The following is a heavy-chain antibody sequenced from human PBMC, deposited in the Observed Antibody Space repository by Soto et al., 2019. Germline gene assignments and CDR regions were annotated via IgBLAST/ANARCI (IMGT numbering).Heavy chain of an antibody. D-gene: IGHD1-26*01. CDR1: GYTFPSYG. CDR3: ARGILKLGVDAFYI. CDR2: ISAYNGNT. Sequence: QVQLVQSGAEVKKPGASVKVSCKASGYTFPSYGISWVRQAPGQGLEWMGWISAYNGNTNYAQKLQGRVTMTTDTATSTAYVDLSSLRDDDTAVYYCARGILKLGVDAFYIWGQGTMVTVSS. J-gene: IGHJ3*02. V-gene: IGHV1-18*01.